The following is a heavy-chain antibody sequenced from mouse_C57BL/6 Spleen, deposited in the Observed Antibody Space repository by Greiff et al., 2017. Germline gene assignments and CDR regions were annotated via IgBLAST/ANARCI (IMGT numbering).Heavy chain of an antibody. D-gene: IGHD1-1*01. CDR3: ARSATVVARYFDV. V-gene: IGHV7-3*01. Sequence: EVHLVESGGGLVQPGGSLSLSCAASGFTFTDYYMSWVRQPPGKALEWLGFLRNKANGYTTEYSASVKGRFTISRDNSQSILYLQMNALRAEDSATYYCARSATVVARYFDVWGTGTTVTVSS. CDR1: GFTFTDYY. J-gene: IGHJ1*03. CDR2: LRNKANGYTT.